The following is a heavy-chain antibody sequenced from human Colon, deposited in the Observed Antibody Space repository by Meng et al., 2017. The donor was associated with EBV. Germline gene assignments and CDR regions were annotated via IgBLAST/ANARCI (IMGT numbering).Heavy chain of an antibody. Sequence: QVQLVESGGGVVQPGGSLRRSCAASGFTFSSYGMHWVRQAPGKGLEWVAAISSDGSNKYYADSVKGRLTISRDNSKNTLYLQLNSLRAEDTAVFYCAKRPYSAYGPDHWGQGTLVTVSS. D-gene: IGHD5-12*01. J-gene: IGHJ4*02. CDR2: ISSDGSNK. V-gene: IGHV3-30*18. CDR1: GFTFSSYG. CDR3: AKRPYSAYGPDH.